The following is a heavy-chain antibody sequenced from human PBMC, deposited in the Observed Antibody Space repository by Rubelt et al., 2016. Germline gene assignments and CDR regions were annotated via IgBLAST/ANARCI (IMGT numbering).Heavy chain of an antibody. CDR2: IKQDGSEK. V-gene: IGHV3-7*03. Sequence: VQLVESGGGLVKPGGSLRLSCAASGFTFSDYYMSWIRQAPGKGLEWVANIKQDGSEKYYVDSVKGRFTISRDNAKNSLYLQMNRLRAEDTAVYCCARHSSGYYYCPDYWGQGTLVTVSS. D-gene: IGHD3-22*01. J-gene: IGHJ4*02. CDR3: ARHSSGYYYCPDY. CDR1: GFTFSDYY.